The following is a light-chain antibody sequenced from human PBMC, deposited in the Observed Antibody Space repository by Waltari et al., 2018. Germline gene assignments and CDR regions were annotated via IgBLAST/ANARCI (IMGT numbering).Light chain of an antibody. V-gene: IGKV1-5*03. Sequence: DIQMTQSPSTLSASVGDRVTITCRASRRISIWLAWYQQKPGKAPSLLIYKASSLKSGVPARFSGIGSGTEFILTISSLQPDDFASYYCQQYYDSSTFGQGTKLELK. J-gene: IGKJ1*01. CDR3: QQYYDSST. CDR1: RRISIW. CDR2: KAS.